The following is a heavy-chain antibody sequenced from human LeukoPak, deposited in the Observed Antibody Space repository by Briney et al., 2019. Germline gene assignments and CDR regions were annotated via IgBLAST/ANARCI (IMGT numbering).Heavy chain of an antibody. CDR2: VYYGGTT. D-gene: IGHD6-19*01. CDR1: GDSISNTNYY. CDR3: AASEGKYASGWYASYYFDS. Sequence: PSATLSLTCTVSGDSISNTNYYWDWVRQPPGKGLEWIGNVYYGGTTYYTPSLKSRVTISEDSSKNQFSLKLRSVTDANTGVYYCAASEGKYASGWYASYYFDSWGRGTLVAVST. J-gene: IGHJ4*02. V-gene: IGHV4-39*01.